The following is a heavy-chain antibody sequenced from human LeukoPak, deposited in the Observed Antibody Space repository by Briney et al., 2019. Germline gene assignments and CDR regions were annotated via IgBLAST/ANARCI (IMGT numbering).Heavy chain of an antibody. D-gene: IGHD3-10*01. CDR2: IYTSGST. Sequence: SETLSLTCTVSGGSISSYYWSWIRQPAGKGLEWIGRIYTSGSTNYNPSLKSRVTMSVDTSKNQFSLKLSSATAADTAVYYCARDHGWFNYYYMDVWGKGTTVTVSS. J-gene: IGHJ6*03. V-gene: IGHV4-4*07. CDR3: ARDHGWFNYYYMDV. CDR1: GGSISSYY.